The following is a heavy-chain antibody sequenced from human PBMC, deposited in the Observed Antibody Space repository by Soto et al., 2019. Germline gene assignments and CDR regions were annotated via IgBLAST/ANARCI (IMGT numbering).Heavy chain of an antibody. V-gene: IGHV1-69*13. Sequence: SVKVSCKASGGTFSSCAISWVRQAPGQGLEWMGGIIPIFGTANYAQKFQGRVTITADESTSTAYMELSSLRSEDTAVYYCARGANSGWYRLHFDYWGQGTLVTVSS. CDR3: ARGANSGWYRLHFDY. D-gene: IGHD6-19*01. CDR2: IIPIFGTA. J-gene: IGHJ4*02. CDR1: GGTFSSCA.